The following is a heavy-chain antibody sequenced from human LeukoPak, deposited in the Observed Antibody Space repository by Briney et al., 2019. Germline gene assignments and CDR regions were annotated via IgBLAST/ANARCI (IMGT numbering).Heavy chain of an antibody. J-gene: IGHJ5*02. CDR2: IYESGST. D-gene: IGHD3-22*01. CDR3: ARRRDYVRGGYLWFDP. V-gene: IGHV4-59*08. CDR1: GGSSSSSY. Sequence: SETLSLTCTVSGGSSSSSYWNWIRQPPGKGLEWIGYIYESGSTNYNPSLKSRVTISLDTSKNQFSLRLTSVTAADTAVYYCARRRDYVRGGYLWFDPWGQGTLVTVSS.